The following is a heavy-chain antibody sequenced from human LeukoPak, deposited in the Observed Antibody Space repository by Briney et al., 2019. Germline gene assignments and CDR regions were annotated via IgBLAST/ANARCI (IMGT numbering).Heavy chain of an antibody. CDR2: IKHDGSEK. V-gene: IGHV3-7*01. J-gene: IGHJ6*03. Sequence: GGSLRLSCAASGFIFSRYWMSWVRQAPGKGLEWVANIKHDGSEKYYVDSVEGRFTLSRDNAKNSLYLQMNSLRAEDTAVYYCVRDRWGYYYMDVWGKGTTVTVSS. D-gene: IGHD7-27*01. CDR1: GFIFSRYW. CDR3: VRDRWGYYYMDV.